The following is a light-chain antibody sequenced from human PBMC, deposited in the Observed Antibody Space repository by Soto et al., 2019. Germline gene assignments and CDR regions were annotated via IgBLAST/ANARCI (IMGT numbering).Light chain of an antibody. V-gene: IGKV3D-20*02. J-gene: IGKJ5*01. CDR1: QSVSSSY. CDR2: DAS. Sequence: EIVLTQSPGTLSLSPGERATLSCRVSQSVSSSYLAWYQQKPGQAPRLLIYDASNRATGIPARFSGSGSGSDFTLTISSLEPEDFAVYYCQQRSDWPLSFGQGTRLEIK. CDR3: QQRSDWPLS.